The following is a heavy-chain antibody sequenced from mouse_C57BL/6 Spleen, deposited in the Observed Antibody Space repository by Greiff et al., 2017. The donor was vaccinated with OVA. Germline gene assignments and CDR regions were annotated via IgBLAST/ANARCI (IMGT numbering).Heavy chain of an antibody. Sequence: QVQLKESGPELVKPGASVKISCKASGYAFSSSWMNWVKQRPGKGLEWIGRIYPGDGDTNYNGKFKGKATLTADKSSSTAYMQLSSLTSEDSAVYFCARGGTTVGYFDVWGTGTTVTVSS. D-gene: IGHD1-1*01. CDR3: ARGGTTVGYFDV. CDR1: GYAFSSSW. V-gene: IGHV1-82*01. CDR2: IYPGDGDT. J-gene: IGHJ1*03.